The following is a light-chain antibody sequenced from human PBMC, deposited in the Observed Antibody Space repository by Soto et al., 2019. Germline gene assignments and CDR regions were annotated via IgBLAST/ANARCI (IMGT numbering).Light chain of an antibody. CDR3: QHYHVGQPIS. Sequence: MVLTQSPDTLSFSPGERATLSFRASQSVGTRLAWYQHKTGQAPSLITSGASNRATGIPDRFSGSGSETAFTLTISRLEPEDFALYCCQHYHVGQPISFGRGTRLAIK. V-gene: IGKV3-20*01. CDR1: QSVGTR. J-gene: IGKJ5*01. CDR2: GAS.